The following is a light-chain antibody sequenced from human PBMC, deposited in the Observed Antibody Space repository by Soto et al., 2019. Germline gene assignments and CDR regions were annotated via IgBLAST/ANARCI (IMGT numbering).Light chain of an antibody. V-gene: IGLV2-14*01. CDR3: SSYTTTSTVL. J-gene: IGLJ2*01. CDR2: DVS. CDR1: SNDVGAYNY. Sequence: QSVLTQPASVSGSPGQSIAIYSIGTSNDVGAYNYVSWYQQHPGKAPKLLIYDVSGRPSGVSDRFSGSKSGNSASLTISGLQAEDEAAYYCSSYTTTSTVLFGGGTKVTVL.